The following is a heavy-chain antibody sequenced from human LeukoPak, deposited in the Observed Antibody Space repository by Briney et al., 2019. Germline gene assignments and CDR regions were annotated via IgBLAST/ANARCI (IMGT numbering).Heavy chain of an antibody. D-gene: IGHD2-21*02. J-gene: IGHJ4*02. V-gene: IGHV3-23*01. CDR2: ISDTGRTT. Sequence: PGGSLRLSCAASGFSFNTYAMNWVRQAPGKGLEWVSGISDTGRTTYYTDSVKGRFTISRDNSKNTLHLQMNSLRAEDTALYFCAKDHDNTDYYYYFGFCGQGTLVTVSS. CDR1: GFSFNTYA. CDR3: AKDHDNTDYYYYFGF.